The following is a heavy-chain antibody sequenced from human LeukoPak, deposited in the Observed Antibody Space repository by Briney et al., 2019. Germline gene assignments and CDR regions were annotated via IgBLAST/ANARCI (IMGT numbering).Heavy chain of an antibody. D-gene: IGHD6-19*01. CDR1: GYTLTELS. Sequence: ASVKVSCKVSGYTLTELSMHWVRQAPGKGLEWMGGFDPEDGETIYAQKFQGRVTMTEDTSTDTAYMELRSLRSDDTAVYYCARDGYRAVAGHFDYWGQGTLVTVSS. CDR2: FDPEDGET. CDR3: ARDGYRAVAGHFDY. J-gene: IGHJ4*02. V-gene: IGHV1-24*01.